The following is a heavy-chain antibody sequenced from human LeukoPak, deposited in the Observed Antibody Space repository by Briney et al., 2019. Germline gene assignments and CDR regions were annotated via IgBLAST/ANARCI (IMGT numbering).Heavy chain of an antibody. J-gene: IGHJ4*02. D-gene: IGHD4-17*01. CDR1: GFTFSSYS. CDR2: ISSSSYI. V-gene: IGHV3-21*01. CDR3: ARVSWYGYYFDY. Sequence: NPGGSLRLSCAASGFTFSSYSMNWVRQAPGKGLEWVSSISSSSYIYYADSVKGRFTISRDNAKNSLYLQMNSLRAEDTAVYYCARVSWYGYYFDYWGQGTLVTVSS.